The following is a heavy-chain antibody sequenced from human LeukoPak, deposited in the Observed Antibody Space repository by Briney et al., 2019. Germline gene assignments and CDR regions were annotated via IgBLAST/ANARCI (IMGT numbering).Heavy chain of an antibody. J-gene: IGHJ6*02. V-gene: IGHV1-8*01. CDR1: GYTFTSYD. CDR2: MNPNSGNT. CDR3: ARGPPALPGPNYYYYGMDV. D-gene: IGHD2-15*01. Sequence: GASVKVSCTASGYTFTSYDINWVRQATGQGLEWMGWMNPNSGNTGYAQKFQGRVTMTRNTSISTAYMELSSLRSEDTAVYYCARGPPALPGPNYYYYGMDVWGQGTTVTVSS.